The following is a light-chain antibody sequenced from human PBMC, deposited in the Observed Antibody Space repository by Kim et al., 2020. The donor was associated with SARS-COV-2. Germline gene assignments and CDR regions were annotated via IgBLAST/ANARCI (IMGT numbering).Light chain of an antibody. V-gene: IGKV1-39*01. Sequence: DIQMTQSPSSLSASVGDRVTITCRASQSISTYLNWDQQKPGKAPKLLIYASSTLQRGVPSRFSASGSGTDFTLTIGSLQPEDFATYYCQQSYSTLGSFGQGTKLEI. CDR3: QQSYSTLGS. CDR1: QSISTY. J-gene: IGKJ2*04. CDR2: ASS.